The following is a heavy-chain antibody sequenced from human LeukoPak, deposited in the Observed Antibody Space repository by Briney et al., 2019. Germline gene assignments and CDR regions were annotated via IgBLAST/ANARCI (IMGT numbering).Heavy chain of an antibody. Sequence: SQTLSLTCAISGDSVSSNSGAWNWIRQTPSGGLEWLGRTYYRSKGYYDYAVSVKSRITINPDTSKNQFSLQLNSVTPEDTAMFYCAREAAGFGYWGQGTLVTVSS. J-gene: IGHJ4*02. CDR1: GDSVSSNSGA. CDR2: TYYRSKGYY. V-gene: IGHV6-1*01. CDR3: AREAAGFGY. D-gene: IGHD6-13*01.